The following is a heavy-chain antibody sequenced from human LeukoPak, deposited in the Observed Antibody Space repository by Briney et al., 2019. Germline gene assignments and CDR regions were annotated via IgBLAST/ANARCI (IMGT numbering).Heavy chain of an antibody. CDR3: ARDVDTNY. Sequence: GGSLRLSCTASGFTFGTFWMTWVRKAPGKGLEWVDNIKEDGSEKYYVDSVKGRFTISRDNARKSLSLQMNSLRAEDTAVYYCARDVDTNYWGQGTLVTVSS. D-gene: IGHD5-18*01. CDR1: GFTFGTFW. CDR2: IKEDGSEK. V-gene: IGHV3-7*03. J-gene: IGHJ4*02.